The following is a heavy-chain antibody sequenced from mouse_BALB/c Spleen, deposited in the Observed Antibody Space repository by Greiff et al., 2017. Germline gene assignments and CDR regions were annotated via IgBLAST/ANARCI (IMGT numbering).Heavy chain of an antibody. CDR1: GYAFSSYW. V-gene: IGHV1-80*01. Sequence: QVQLQQSGAELVRPGSSVKISCKASGYAFSSYWMNWVKQRPGQGLEWIGQIYPGDGDTNYNGKFKGKATLTADKSSSTAYMQLSSLTSEDSAVYFCARGGYYDPFAYWGQGTLVTVSA. CDR2: IYPGDGDT. J-gene: IGHJ3*01. CDR3: ARGGYYDPFAY. D-gene: IGHD2-3*01.